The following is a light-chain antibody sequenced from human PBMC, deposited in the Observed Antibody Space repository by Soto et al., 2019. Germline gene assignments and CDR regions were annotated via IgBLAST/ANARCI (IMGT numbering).Light chain of an antibody. Sequence: QSALTQPASVSGSPGQSITISCTGTSSDVGTYNSVSWYQQHPGNAPKLMIYDVDIRPSGVSNRFSGSKSGNTASLTISGLQDEDEADYYCSSYTRSSTVLFGGGTKLTVL. V-gene: IGLV2-14*01. CDR1: SSDVGTYNS. J-gene: IGLJ2*01. CDR3: SSYTRSSTVL. CDR2: DVD.